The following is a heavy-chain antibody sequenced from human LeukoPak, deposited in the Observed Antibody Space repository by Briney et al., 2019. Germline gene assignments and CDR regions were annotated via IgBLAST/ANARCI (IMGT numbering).Heavy chain of an antibody. CDR3: ARDYGGSSPFDY. D-gene: IGHD4-23*01. Sequence: PGGSLRLSCAGSGFTFSTYGMSWVRQAPGKGLEWVSSVSSTGGTTYYADSVKGRFTISRDNAKNSLYLHMNSLRAEDTAVYYCARDYGGSSPFDYWGQGTLVTVSS. V-gene: IGHV3-23*01. CDR2: VSSTGGTT. J-gene: IGHJ4*02. CDR1: GFTFSTYG.